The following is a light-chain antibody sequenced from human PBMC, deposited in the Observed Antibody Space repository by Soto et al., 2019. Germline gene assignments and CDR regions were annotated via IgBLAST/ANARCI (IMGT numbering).Light chain of an antibody. CDR1: QTVRNNY. CDR3: QQYGTSPRT. V-gene: IGKV3-20*01. Sequence: EFVLTQSPVTLSLSPGERATLSCSASQTVRNNYLAWYQQRPGQAPRLLIYAASSRATGIPDRFSGSGSGTDFTLTISRLEPEDFAVYYCQQYGTSPRTFGQGTKVDIK. CDR2: AAS. J-gene: IGKJ1*01.